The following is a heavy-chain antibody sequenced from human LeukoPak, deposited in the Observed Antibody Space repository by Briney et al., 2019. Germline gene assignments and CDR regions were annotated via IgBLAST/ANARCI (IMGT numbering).Heavy chain of an antibody. J-gene: IGHJ6*02. V-gene: IGHV3-23*01. CDR3: AKRGDYYSYYYVMEV. CDR2: ITGDGNTI. D-gene: IGHD2-21*02. Sequence: GGSLRLSCAASGYSFNAYAMSWVRQAPGKGLEWVSSITGDGNTIIYADSVKGRFTISRDYSKNTLYLQMNSLRVEDTAIYYCAKRGDYYSYYYVMEVWGQGTTVTVSS. CDR1: GYSFNAYA.